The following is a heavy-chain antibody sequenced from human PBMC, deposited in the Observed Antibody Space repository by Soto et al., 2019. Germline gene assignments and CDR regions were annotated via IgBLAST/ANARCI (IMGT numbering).Heavy chain of an antibody. V-gene: IGHV3-74*01. D-gene: IGHD5-12*01. Sequence: GSLRLSCAASGFTFSSYWMHWVRQAPGKGLVWVSRINSDGSNKYYADSVKGRFTISRDNSKNTLYLQMNSLRAEDTAVYYCAKEIEMATTPGFDYWGQGTLVTV. CDR2: INSDGSNK. CDR1: GFTFSSYW. J-gene: IGHJ4*02. CDR3: AKEIEMATTPGFDY.